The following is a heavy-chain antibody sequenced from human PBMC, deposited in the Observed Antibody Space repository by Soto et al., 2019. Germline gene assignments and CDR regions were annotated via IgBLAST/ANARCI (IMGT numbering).Heavy chain of an antibody. CDR3: ARGRYYYDSSGCLGY. CDR2: ISYDGSNK. Sequence: PGGSLRLSCAASGFTFSSYAMHWVRQAPGKGLEWVAVISYDGSNKYYADSVKGRFTISRDNSKNTLYLQMNSLRAEDTAVYYCARGRYYYDSSGCLGYWGQGTLVTVSS. V-gene: IGHV3-30-3*01. J-gene: IGHJ4*02. D-gene: IGHD3-22*01. CDR1: GFTFSSYA.